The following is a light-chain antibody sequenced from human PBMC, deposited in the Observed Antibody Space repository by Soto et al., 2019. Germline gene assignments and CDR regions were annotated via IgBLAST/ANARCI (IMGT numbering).Light chain of an antibody. CDR1: QSISSN. Sequence: EIVLTQSPATLSVSPGESATLSCRASQSISSNLAWYQHKPGQTPRLLIYDTSTRATGVPARFSGSRSGTEFTLTISSLQPEDFATYYCLQHNSYPQTFGQGTKVDTK. CDR2: DTS. J-gene: IGKJ1*01. CDR3: LQHNSYPQT. V-gene: IGKV3-15*01.